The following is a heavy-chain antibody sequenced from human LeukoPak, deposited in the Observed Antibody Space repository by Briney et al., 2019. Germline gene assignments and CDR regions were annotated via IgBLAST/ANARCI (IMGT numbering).Heavy chain of an antibody. J-gene: IGHJ3*02. Sequence: GGSLRLSCAGSGFTFDDYAMHWVRQAPGKGLEWVSVIYSGGSTYYADSVKGRFTISRDNSKNTLYLQMNSLRAEDTAVYYCAQHHAVLRFLELRSFDIWGQGTMVTVSS. CDR2: IYSGGST. CDR3: AQHHAVLRFLELRSFDI. V-gene: IGHV3-23*03. D-gene: IGHD3-3*01. CDR1: GFTFDDYA.